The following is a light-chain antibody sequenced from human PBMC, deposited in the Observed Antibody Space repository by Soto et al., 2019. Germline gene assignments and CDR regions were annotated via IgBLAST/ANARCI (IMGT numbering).Light chain of an antibody. CDR3: KQYGSSPPIT. CDR2: GAS. Sequence: EIVLTQSPGTLSLSPGERATLSCRASQSVSSSYLAWYQQKPGQAPRRLIYGASGRATGISDRFSGSGSGTDLPLTISRLEPEDFAVYYCKQYGSSPPITFGPGTKVDIK. V-gene: IGKV3-20*01. CDR1: QSVSSSY. J-gene: IGKJ3*01.